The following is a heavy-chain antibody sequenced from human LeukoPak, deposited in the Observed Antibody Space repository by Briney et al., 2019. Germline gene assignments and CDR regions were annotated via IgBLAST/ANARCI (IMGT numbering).Heavy chain of an antibody. CDR1: GFTVSSNY. V-gene: IGHV3-53*01. J-gene: IGHJ4*02. CDR2: IYSGGNT. D-gene: IGHD6-19*01. CDR3: AKNKYSSGWYGYFDC. Sequence: GGSLRLSCAASGFTVSSNYMSWVRQAPGQGRGWVSVIYSGGNTYYPDSVKGRFTISRDNSKNTLYLQMNSLSAEDTAVYYCAKNKYSSGWYGYFDCWGQGTLVTVSS.